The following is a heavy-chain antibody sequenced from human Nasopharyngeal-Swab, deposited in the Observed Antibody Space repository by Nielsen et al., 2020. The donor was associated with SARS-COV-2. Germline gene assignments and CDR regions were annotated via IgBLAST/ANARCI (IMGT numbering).Heavy chain of an antibody. CDR1: GFTFSSYG. CDR3: AKLGIDLGNAFDI. D-gene: IGHD3-16*01. V-gene: IGHV3-30*18. CDR2: ISYDGSNK. Sequence: GESLKISCGASGFTFSSYGMHWVRQAPGKGLEWVAVISYDGSNKYYADSVKGRFTISRDNSKNTLYLQMNSLRAEDTAVYYCAKLGIDLGNAFDIWGQGTMVTVSS. J-gene: IGHJ3*02.